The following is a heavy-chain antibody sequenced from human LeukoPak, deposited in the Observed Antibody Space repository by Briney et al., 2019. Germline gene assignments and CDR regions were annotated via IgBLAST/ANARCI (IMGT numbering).Heavy chain of an antibody. CDR2: LIPILGTA. CDR1: GGTFSSYA. D-gene: IGHD4-17*01. CDR3: ARGNYGDPAGFVP. J-gene: IGHJ5*02. Sequence: ASVKVSSKAPGGTFSSYAISWVRHAPGQGLEWMGGLIPILGTANYAQKFQGRVTISADKFTRTAYMELSSLRSEDMAVYYCARGNYGDPAGFVPWGQGTLVTVSS. V-gene: IGHV1-69*06.